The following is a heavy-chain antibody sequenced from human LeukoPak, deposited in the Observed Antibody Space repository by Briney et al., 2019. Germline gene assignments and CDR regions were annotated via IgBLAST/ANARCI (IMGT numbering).Heavy chain of an antibody. J-gene: IGHJ4*02. CDR1: GFTSSSYW. V-gene: IGHV3-66*01. Sequence: PGGSLRLSCAASGFTSSSYWMSWVRQAPGKGLEWGSVIYSGGSTYYADSVKGRFTISRDNSKNTLYLQMNSLRAEDTAVYYCARDAPPYCSSTSCYSGLDYWGQGTLVTVSS. CDR3: ARDAPPYCSSTSCYSGLDY. D-gene: IGHD2-2*02. CDR2: IYSGGST.